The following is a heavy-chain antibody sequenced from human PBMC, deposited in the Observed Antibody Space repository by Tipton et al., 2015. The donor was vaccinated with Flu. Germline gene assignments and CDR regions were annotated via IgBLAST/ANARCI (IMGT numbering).Heavy chain of an antibody. CDR1: GGSISSSSYY. V-gene: IGHV4-39*07. CDR3: ARAGGYGYNC. Sequence: TLSLTCTVPGGSISSSSYYWGWIRQPPGKGLEWIGCIYYSGSTYYNPSLKSRVTISVDTSKNQFSLKLSSVTAADTAVYYCARAGGYGYNCWGQGTLVTVSS. D-gene: IGHD5-18*01. J-gene: IGHJ4*02. CDR2: IYYSGST.